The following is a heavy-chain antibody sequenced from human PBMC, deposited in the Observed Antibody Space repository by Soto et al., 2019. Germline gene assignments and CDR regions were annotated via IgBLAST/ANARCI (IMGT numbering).Heavy chain of an antibody. D-gene: IGHD3-22*01. CDR3: ARDSPRNYDSSGPYDY. CDR1: GGSVSSGSYY. CDR2: IYYSGST. Sequence: PSETLSLTCTVSGGSVSSGSYYWSWIRQPPGKGLEWIGYIYYSGSTNYNPSLKSRVTISVDTSKNQFSLKLSSVTAADTAVYYCARDSPRNYDSSGPYDYWGQGTLVNVSS. J-gene: IGHJ4*02. V-gene: IGHV4-61*01.